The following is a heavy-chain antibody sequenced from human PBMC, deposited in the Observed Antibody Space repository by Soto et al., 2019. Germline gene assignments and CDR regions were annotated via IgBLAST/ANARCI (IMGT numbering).Heavy chain of an antibody. CDR2: ITGSGSTI. Sequence: PVGSLRLSCAASGFTFSSFEFNWVRQAPGKGLEWVSYITGSGSTIYYADSVKGRFTISRDNAKNSLYLQMNSLRVEDTGVYYCARDTSTDIGEFDYWGQGTLVTVSS. D-gene: IGHD5-12*01. J-gene: IGHJ4*02. V-gene: IGHV3-48*03. CDR3: ARDTSTDIGEFDY. CDR1: GFTFSSFE.